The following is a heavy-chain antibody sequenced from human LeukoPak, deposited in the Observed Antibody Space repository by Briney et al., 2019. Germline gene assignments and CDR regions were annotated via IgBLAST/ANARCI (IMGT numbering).Heavy chain of an antibody. V-gene: IGHV4-59*01. CDR3: ARGLTAEYFQH. J-gene: IGHJ1*01. CDR2: IYYSGST. CDR1: GGSISSYY. Sequence: SETLSLTCTVSGGSISSYYWSWIRQPPGKGLEWVGYIYYSGSTNYNPSLKSRVTISVDTSKNQFSLKLSSVTAADTAVYYCARGLTAEYFQHWGQGTLVTVSS. D-gene: IGHD6-19*01.